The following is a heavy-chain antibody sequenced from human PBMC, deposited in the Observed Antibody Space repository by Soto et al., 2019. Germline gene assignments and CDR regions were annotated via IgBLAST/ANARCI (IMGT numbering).Heavy chain of an antibody. CDR3: ARLVAAGITYYFDS. V-gene: IGHV2-5*02. CDR2: IYWDDDK. Sequence: QITLKESGPPLVKPTQTLTLTCTFSAFSLSTSGVGVGCIRQPPGKALEWLTFIYWDDDKRYSPSLKSRLTITKDTSKNQVVLTMPNMEPVDTATYYCARLVAAGITYYFDSWGQGTLVTVSS. D-gene: IGHD2-21*01. CDR1: AFSLSTSGVG. J-gene: IGHJ4*02.